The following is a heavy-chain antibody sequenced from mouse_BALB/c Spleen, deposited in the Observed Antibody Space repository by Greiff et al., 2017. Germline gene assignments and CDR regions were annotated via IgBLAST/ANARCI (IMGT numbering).Heavy chain of an antibody. J-gene: IGHJ4*01. CDR1: GYTFSSYW. CDR3: ERISWDRGNYAMDY. Sequence: VQLLESGAELMKPGASVKISCKATGYTFSSYWIEWVKQRPGHGLEWIGEILPGSGSTNYNDKFKGKATFTADTSANSAYMQLSSLKSEDSAVKYWERISWDRGNYAMDYWGQGTSVTVSS. V-gene: IGHV1-9*01. CDR2: ILPGSGST. D-gene: IGHD3-3*01.